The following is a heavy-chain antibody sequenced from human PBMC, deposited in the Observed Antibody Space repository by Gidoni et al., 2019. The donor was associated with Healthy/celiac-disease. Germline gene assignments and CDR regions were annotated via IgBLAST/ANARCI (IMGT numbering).Heavy chain of an antibody. CDR2: IRSKAYGGTT. V-gene: IGHV3-49*03. CDR1: GFTFGDYA. D-gene: IGHD3-22*01. J-gene: IGHJ4*02. CDR3: TRVGDSSGYYYDY. Sequence: EVQLVESGGGLIQPGRSLRLPCTASGFTFGDYAMSWFRQAPGKGLEWVGFIRSKAYGGTTEYAASVKGRFTISRDDSKSIAYLQMISLKTEDTAVYYCTRVGDSSGYYYDYWGQGTLVTVSS.